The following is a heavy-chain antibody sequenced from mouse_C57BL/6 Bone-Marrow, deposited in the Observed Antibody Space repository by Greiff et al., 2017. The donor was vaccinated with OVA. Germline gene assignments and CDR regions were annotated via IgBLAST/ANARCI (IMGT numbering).Heavy chain of an antibody. V-gene: IGHV5-4*01. CDR2: ISDGGSYT. Sequence: EVQLVESGGGLVKPGGSLKLSCAASGFTFSSYAMSWVRQTPEKRLEWVATISDGGSYTYYPDNVKGRFTISRDNAKNNLYLQMSHLKSEDTAMYYCARGHYYGSSYDYFDYWGQGTTLTVSS. CDR1: GFTFSSYA. D-gene: IGHD1-1*01. J-gene: IGHJ2*01. CDR3: ARGHYYGSSYDYFDY.